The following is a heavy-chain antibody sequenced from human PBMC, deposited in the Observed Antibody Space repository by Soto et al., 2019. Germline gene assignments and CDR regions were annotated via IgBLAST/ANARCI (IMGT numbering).Heavy chain of an antibody. CDR3: ARGDRCGGNAEIDY. CDR2: IYYIGTS. Sequence: SETLSLTCSVSGGSVSSGCDYWSWIRQPPGKGLEWIGFIYYIGTSNYNPSLKSRVTISLDTSKNQFSLKLSSVTAADTAVYYCARGDRCGGNAEIDYWGQGTLVTVSS. V-gene: IGHV4-61*01. J-gene: IGHJ4*02. CDR1: GGSVSSGCDY. D-gene: IGHD2-15*01.